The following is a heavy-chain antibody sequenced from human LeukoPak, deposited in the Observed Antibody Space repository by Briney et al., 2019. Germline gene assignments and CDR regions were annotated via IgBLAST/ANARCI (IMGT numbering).Heavy chain of an antibody. CDR2: IYSGGST. J-gene: IGHJ5*02. V-gene: IGHV3-66*01. D-gene: IGHD5-18*01. CDR3: SRVGYTYKTRAP. Sequence: GGSLRLSCAASGFTVSSNYMSWVRQAPGKGLEWVSVIYSGGSTYYADSVRGRFTISRDISKSTLYLQMSSLRAEDTAVYFCSRVGYTYKTRAPWGQGTLVTVSS. CDR1: GFTVSSNY.